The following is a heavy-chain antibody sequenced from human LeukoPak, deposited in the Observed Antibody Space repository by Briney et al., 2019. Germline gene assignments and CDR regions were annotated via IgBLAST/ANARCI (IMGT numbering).Heavy chain of an antibody. Sequence: SETLSLTCAVSGGSISSSNWWSWVRQPPGKGLEWIGEIYHSGSTNYNPSLKSRVTISVDKSKNQFSLKLSSVTAADTAVYYCARDNADYYGSGSYYNGIDYWGQGTLVTVSS. CDR2: IYHSGST. CDR3: ARDNADYYGSGSYYNGIDY. CDR1: GGSISSSNW. V-gene: IGHV4-4*02. J-gene: IGHJ4*02. D-gene: IGHD3-10*01.